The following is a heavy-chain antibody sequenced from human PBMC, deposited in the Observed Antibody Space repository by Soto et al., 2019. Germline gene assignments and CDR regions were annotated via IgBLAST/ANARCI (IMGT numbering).Heavy chain of an antibody. CDR1: GYTFTSYG. D-gene: IGHD3-10*01. Sequence: QVQLVQSGAEVKKPGASVKVSCKASGYTFTSYGISWVRQAPGQGLEWMGWISAHNGNTNYAQKLQGRVTMTTDTSTSTAYMELRSLRSDDTAVYYCARDPITMVRGVIAPYYYGMDVWGQGTTVTVSS. V-gene: IGHV1-18*01. CDR2: ISAHNGNT. CDR3: ARDPITMVRGVIAPYYYGMDV. J-gene: IGHJ6*02.